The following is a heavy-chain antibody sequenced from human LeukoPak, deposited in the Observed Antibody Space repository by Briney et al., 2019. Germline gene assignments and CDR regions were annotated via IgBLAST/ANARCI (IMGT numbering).Heavy chain of an antibody. V-gene: IGHV3-74*01. J-gene: IGHJ4*02. CDR1: RFTFSSYW. D-gene: IGHD3-22*01. CDR3: ARDPPPGRGYYDSSGAQDDY. Sequence: GGSLRLSCAASRFTFSSYWMHWVRHAPGKGLVWVSRINSDGSSTSYADSVKGRFTISRDNSKNTLYLQMNSLRAEDTAVYYCARDPPPGRGYYDSSGAQDDYWGQGTLVTVSS. CDR2: INSDGSST.